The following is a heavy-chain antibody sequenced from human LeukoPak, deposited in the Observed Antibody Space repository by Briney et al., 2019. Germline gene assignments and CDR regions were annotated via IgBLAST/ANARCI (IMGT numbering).Heavy chain of an antibody. Sequence: NPSETLSLTCTVSGGSISSGDYYWSWIRQPPGKGLEWIGYIYYSGSTYYNPSLKSRVTISVDTSKNQFSLKLSSVTAADTAVYYCARDRYGDHTYFDYWGQGTLVTVSS. J-gene: IGHJ4*02. D-gene: IGHD4-17*01. CDR2: IYYSGST. V-gene: IGHV4-30-4*01. CDR1: GGSISSGDYY. CDR3: ARDRYGDHTYFDY.